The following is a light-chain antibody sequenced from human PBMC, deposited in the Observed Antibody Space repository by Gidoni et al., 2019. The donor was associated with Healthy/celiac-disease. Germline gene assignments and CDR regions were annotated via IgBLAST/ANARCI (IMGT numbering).Light chain of an antibody. Sequence: QSPATLSVSPGERATLSCRASQRVSSNLAWYQQKPGQAPRLLIYGASTRATGIPARFSGSGSGTEFTLTISSLQSEDFAVYYCQQYNNWPPWTFGQGTKVEIK. CDR2: GAS. V-gene: IGKV3-15*01. CDR3: QQYNNWPPWT. CDR1: QRVSSN. J-gene: IGKJ1*01.